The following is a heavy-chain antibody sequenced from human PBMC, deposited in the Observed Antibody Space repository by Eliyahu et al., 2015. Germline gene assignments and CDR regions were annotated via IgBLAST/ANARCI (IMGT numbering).Heavy chain of an antibody. Sequence: QVQLQESGPGLVKPSETLSLTCTVXGASITSYXWNXXRQPAGKGLXWLGRIYIGGSPNYNPSLKGRVTMSVDRSNNQFSLKLTSVTAADTAVYYCARDESLSGLSPLDVWGQGTTVTVSS. V-gene: IGHV4-4*07. CDR1: GASITSYX. D-gene: IGHD2/OR15-2a*01. CDR2: IYIGGSP. J-gene: IGHJ6*02. CDR3: ARDESLSGLSPLDV.